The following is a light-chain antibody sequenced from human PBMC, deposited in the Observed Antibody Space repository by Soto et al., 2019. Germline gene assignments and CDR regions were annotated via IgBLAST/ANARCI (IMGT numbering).Light chain of an antibody. CDR1: SSDVGYYNY. V-gene: IGLV2-14*01. J-gene: IGLJ1*01. Sequence: QSALTQPASVSGSPGQSITISCTGTSSDVGYYNYVSWYQQHPGKAPKLMIYEVSSRPSGISDRFSGSKSGNTASLTISGLQAEDEADYYCTSYAISSPYVFGTGTQLTVL. CDR2: EVS. CDR3: TSYAISSPYV.